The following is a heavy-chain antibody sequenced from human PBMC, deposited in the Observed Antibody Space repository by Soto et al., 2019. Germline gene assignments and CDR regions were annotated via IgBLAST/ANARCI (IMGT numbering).Heavy chain of an antibody. CDR3: AKVFLDFVWPLSFDY. D-gene: IGHD3-9*01. V-gene: IGHV3-23*01. CDR2: ISGSGGST. J-gene: IGHJ4*02. CDR1: GFTFSSYA. Sequence: PGGSLRLSCAASGFTFSSYAMSWVRQAPGKGLEWVSAISGSGGSTYYADSVKGRFTISRDNSKNTLYLQMNSLRAEDTAVYYCAKVFLDFVWPLSFDYWGQGTLVTVSS.